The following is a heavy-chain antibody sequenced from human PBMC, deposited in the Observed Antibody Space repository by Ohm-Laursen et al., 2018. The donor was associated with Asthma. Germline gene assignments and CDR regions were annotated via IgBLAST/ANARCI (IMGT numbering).Heavy chain of an antibody. Sequence: SLRLSCTATGFSFSNFTMNWVRQAPGKGLEWVSGISGSGGSTYYADSVKGRFTISRGNSKNTVNLEMYSLRAEDTAVYYCAMSTRGQGTLVTVSS. CDR2: ISGSGGST. J-gene: IGHJ4*02. CDR1: GFSFSNFT. CDR3: AMST. V-gene: IGHV3-23*01.